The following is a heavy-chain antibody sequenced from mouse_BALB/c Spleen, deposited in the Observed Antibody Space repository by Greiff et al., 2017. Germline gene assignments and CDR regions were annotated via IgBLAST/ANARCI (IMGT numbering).Heavy chain of an antibody. V-gene: IGHV1-31*01. CDR1: GYSFTGYY. J-gene: IGHJ2*01. CDR3: ARVTAKGYFDY. Sequence: VQLQQSGPELVKPGASVKISCKASGYSFTGYYMHWVKQSHVKSLEWIGRINPYNGATSYNQNFKDKASLTVDKSSSTAYMELHSLTSEDSAVYYCARVTAKGYFDYWGQGTTLTVSS. D-gene: IGHD1-2*01. CDR2: INPYNGAT.